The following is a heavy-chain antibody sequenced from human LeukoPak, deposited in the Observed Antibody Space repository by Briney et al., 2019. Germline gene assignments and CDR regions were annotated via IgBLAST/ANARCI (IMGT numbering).Heavy chain of an antibody. V-gene: IGHV3-53*01. CDR2: IYVGGRT. CDR1: GFTFSGYW. CDR3: ASTSGYTHYYFDY. Sequence: GGSLRLSCAASGFTFSGYWMTWVRQAPGKGLDWVSVIYVGGRTYYADSVKGRFTISRDNSKNTLYLQMNSLRAEDTAVYYCASTSGYTHYYFDYWGQGTLVTVSS. J-gene: IGHJ4*02. D-gene: IGHD5-12*01.